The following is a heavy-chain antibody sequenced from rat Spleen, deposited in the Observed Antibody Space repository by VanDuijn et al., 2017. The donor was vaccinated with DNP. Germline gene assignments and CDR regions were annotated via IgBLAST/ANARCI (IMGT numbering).Heavy chain of an antibody. J-gene: IGHJ2*01. Sequence: EVHLVQSGGGLVQPGRSLKLSCAASGFTFSDYNMAWVRQPPKKGLEWVGTITYDGSSTDYRDSVKGRFTMSRDNAKSTLYLQMDSLRSEDTATYYCARPDYWGQGVMVTVSS. CDR2: ITYDGSST. CDR1: GFTFSDYN. V-gene: IGHV5-7*01. CDR3: ARPDY.